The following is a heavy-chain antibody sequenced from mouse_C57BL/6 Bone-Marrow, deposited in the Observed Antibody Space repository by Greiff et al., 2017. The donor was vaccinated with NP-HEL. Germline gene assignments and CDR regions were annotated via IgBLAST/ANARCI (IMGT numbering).Heavy chain of an antibody. CDR1: GFTFSDFY. CDR2: SRNKANDYTT. V-gene: IGHV7-1*01. J-gene: IGHJ1*03. CDR3: ARDAGDSNWYFDV. Sequence: EVKVVESGGGLVQSGRSLRLSCATSGFTFSDFYMEWVRQAPGKGLEWIAASRNKANDYTTEYSASVKGRFIVSRDTSQSILYLQMNALRAEDTAIYYCARDAGDSNWYFDVWGTGTTVTVS.